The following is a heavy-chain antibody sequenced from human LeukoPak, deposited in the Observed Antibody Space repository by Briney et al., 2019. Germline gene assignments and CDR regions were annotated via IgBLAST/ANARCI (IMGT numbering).Heavy chain of an antibody. V-gene: IGHV1-69*05. CDR3: ARDRYCTNGVCYQYY. Sequence: ASVKVSCKASGGTFSSYAISWVRQAPGQGLEWMGGIIPIFGTANYAQKFQGRVTITTDESTSTAYMELSSLRSEDTAVYYCARDRYCTNGVCYQYYWGQGTLVTVSS. D-gene: IGHD2-8*01. J-gene: IGHJ4*02. CDR1: GGTFSSYA. CDR2: IIPIFGTA.